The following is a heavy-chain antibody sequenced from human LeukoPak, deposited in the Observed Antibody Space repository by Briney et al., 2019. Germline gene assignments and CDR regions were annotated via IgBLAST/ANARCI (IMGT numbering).Heavy chain of an antibody. CDR1: GFTLRNYI. Sequence: GGSLRLSCTASGFTLRNYIMHWVRQAPGKGLEWVALISNDGSRQYYADSVKGRFTISRDNSQNTVYLQMNSLRADDTAVYFCGRELYDVDCWGQRTLASVSS. J-gene: IGHJ4*02. CDR3: GRELYDVDC. CDR2: ISNDGSRQ. D-gene: IGHD5/OR15-5a*01. V-gene: IGHV3-30*04.